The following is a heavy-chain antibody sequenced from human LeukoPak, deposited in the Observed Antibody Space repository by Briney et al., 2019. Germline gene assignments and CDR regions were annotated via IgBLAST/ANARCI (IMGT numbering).Heavy chain of an antibody. Sequence: GASVKVSCKASGYTFTSYDINWVRQATGQGLEWMGWMNPNSGNTGYAQKFQGRVTMTRNTSISTAYMELSSLRSEDTAVYYCARGLPIAALSRKNWFDPWGQGTLVTVSS. CDR3: ARGLPIAALSRKNWFDP. V-gene: IGHV1-8*01. CDR1: GYTFTSYD. J-gene: IGHJ5*02. D-gene: IGHD6-25*01. CDR2: MNPNSGNT.